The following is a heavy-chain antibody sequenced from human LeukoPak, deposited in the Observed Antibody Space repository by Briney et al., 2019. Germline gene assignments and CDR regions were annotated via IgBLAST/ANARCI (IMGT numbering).Heavy chain of an antibody. V-gene: IGHV4-34*01. CDR2: INHSGST. J-gene: IGHJ4*02. Sequence: GSLRLSCAASGFTFSSYAMSWIRQPPGKGLEWIGEINHSGSTNYNPSLKSRVTISVDTSKNQFSLKLSSVTAADTAVYYCARWVGDYWGQGTLVTVSS. D-gene: IGHD2-15*01. CDR1: GFTFSSYA. CDR3: ARWVGDY.